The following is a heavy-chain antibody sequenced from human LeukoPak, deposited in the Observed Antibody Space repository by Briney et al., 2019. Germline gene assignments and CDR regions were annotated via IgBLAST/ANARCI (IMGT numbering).Heavy chain of an antibody. CDR1: GFTFSSYS. CDR3: AGKYCGGDCYHDY. D-gene: IGHD2-21*02. V-gene: IGHV3-21*01. CDR2: ISSSSSYI. Sequence: GGSLRLSCAASGFTFSSYSMKWVRQAPGKGLEWVSSISSSSSYIYYADSVKGRFTISRDNVKNSLYLQMNSLRAEDTAVYYCAGKYCGGDCYHDYWGQGTLVTVSS. J-gene: IGHJ4*02.